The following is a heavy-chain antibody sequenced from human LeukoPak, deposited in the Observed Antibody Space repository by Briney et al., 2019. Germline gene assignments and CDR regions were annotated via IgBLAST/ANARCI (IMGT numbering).Heavy chain of an antibody. CDR1: GFSLSTSGVG. J-gene: IGHJ4*02. V-gene: IGHV2-5*02. CDR3: AHSAWAHYYGSGSHRSFDY. D-gene: IGHD3-10*01. CDR2: ISWDDDK. Sequence: SGPTLVKPTQTLTLTCTFSGFSLSTSGVGVGWIRQPPGKALEWLALISWDDDKRYSPSLKSRLTITKDTSKNQVVLTMTNMDPVDTATYYCAHSAWAHYYGSGSHRSFDYWGQGTLVTVSS.